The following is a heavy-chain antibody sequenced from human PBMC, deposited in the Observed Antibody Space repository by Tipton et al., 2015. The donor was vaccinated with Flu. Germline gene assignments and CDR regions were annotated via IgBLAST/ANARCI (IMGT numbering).Heavy chain of an antibody. CDR3: ARRSYSNYVSEPKNWFDP. CDR1: GYSISSDYY. CDR2: IYHTGNT. V-gene: IGHV4-38-2*02. Sequence: TLSLTCTVSGYSISSDYYWGWIRQPPGKGLEWIGNIYHTGNTYYNSSLKSRVSISVDRSKNQFSLKVSSVTAADTAVYYCARRSYSNYVSEPKNWFDPWGPGTLVTVSS. J-gene: IGHJ5*02. D-gene: IGHD4-11*01.